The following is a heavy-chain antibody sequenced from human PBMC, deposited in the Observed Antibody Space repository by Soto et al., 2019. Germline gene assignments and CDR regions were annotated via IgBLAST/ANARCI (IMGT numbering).Heavy chain of an antibody. Sequence: QVQLVESGGGVAQPGTSLRLSCVGSGFTFRSYVIHWVRQAPGKGLEWVALTSYEGSNKYYDDSVKDRFTTSSDNSGHPVDLQLDNLRLEDTALYCCARWGTTRGLDVWGQGPLVSVSS. J-gene: IGHJ4*02. CDR2: TSYEGSNK. CDR3: ARWGTTRGLDV. D-gene: IGHD3-16*01. CDR1: GFTFRSYV. V-gene: IGHV3-30*19.